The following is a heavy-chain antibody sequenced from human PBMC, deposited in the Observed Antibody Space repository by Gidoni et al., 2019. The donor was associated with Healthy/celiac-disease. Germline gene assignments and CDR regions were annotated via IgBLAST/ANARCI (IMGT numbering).Heavy chain of an antibody. CDR1: GGSISSSSYY. J-gene: IGHJ2*01. D-gene: IGHD3-3*01. CDR3: ARGNYDFWSGMGYFDL. V-gene: IGHV4-39*01. CDR2: IYYSGST. Sequence: LQLQQSGPGLVKPSETLSLTCTVSGGSISSSSYYWGWIRQPPGKGLEWIGSIYYSGSTYYNPSLKSRVTIFVDTSKNQFSMKLSSVTAADTAVYYCARGNYDFWSGMGYFDLWGRGTLVTVSS.